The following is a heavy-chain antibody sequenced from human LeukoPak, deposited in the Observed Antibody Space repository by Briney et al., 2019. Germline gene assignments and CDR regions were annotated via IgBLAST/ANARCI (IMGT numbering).Heavy chain of an antibody. V-gene: IGHV4-4*07. Sequence: SETLSLNCTVSGGSINSYSWNWIRQSAGRGLEWIGRFYTSENTNYNPSLKSRVTMSVDTTKNQFSLKLSSVTAADTAVYYCARGIFDYMDVWGKGTTVIVSS. CDR1: GGSINSYS. CDR3: ARGIFDYMDV. J-gene: IGHJ6*03. CDR2: FYTSENT. D-gene: IGHD3-3*01.